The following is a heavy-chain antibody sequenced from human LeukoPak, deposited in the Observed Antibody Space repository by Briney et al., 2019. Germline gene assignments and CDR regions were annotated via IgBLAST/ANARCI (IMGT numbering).Heavy chain of an antibody. J-gene: IGHJ4*02. CDR1: GLTVSSNC. V-gene: IGHV3-53*01. Sequence: GGSLRLSCAASGLTVSSNCMSWVRQAPGRGLEWVSFNSGGSRYYTDSVRGRFTIPRDNSKNTLYLQMNSLRAEDTAVYYCARRAGDYSHPYDYWGQGILVTVSS. D-gene: IGHD3-22*01. CDR3: ARRAGDYSHPYDY. CDR2: NSGGSR.